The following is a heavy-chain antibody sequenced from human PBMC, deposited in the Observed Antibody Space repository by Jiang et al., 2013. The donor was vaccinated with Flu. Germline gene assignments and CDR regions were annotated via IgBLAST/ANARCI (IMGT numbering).Heavy chain of an antibody. Sequence: GAEVKKPGSSVKVSCKASGYTFTSHGINWVRQAPGQGLEWIGWISLYNGYTNYAQKLQGRVTLTTDTSTSTAYMELRSLRSDDTAVYYCARVSGGAPVYYFDYWGQGALVTVSS. CDR1: GYTFTSHG. CDR3: ARVSGGAPVYYFDY. CDR2: ISLYNGYT. D-gene: IGHD2-8*02. V-gene: IGHV1-18*01. J-gene: IGHJ4*02.